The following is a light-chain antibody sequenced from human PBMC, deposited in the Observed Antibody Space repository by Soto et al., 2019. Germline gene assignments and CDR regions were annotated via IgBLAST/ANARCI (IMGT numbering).Light chain of an antibody. CDR3: QVWDSSSDHRV. V-gene: IGLV3-21*04. CDR1: NIGSKS. CDR2: YDS. Sequence: SYELTQPPSVSVAPGKTARITCGGNNIGSKSVHWYQQKPGQAPVLVIYYDSDRPSGIPERFSGSNSGNTATLTISRVEAGDEADYHCQVWDSSSDHRVFGGGTKVTVL. J-gene: IGLJ2*01.